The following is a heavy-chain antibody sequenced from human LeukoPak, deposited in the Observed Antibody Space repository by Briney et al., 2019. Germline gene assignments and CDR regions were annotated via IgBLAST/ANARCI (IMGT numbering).Heavy chain of an antibody. D-gene: IGHD2-21*01. J-gene: IGHJ4*02. V-gene: IGHV3-21*01. CDR1: GFTFSSYA. Sequence: SGGSLRLSCAASGFTFSSYAMSWVRQAPGKGLEWVSFISSSSGYIYYADSVKGRFTISRDNAKNSLYLQMNSLRAEDTAVYYCARGLLAYCGGDCLIFDYWGQGTLVTVSS. CDR2: ISSSSGYI. CDR3: ARGLLAYCGGDCLIFDY.